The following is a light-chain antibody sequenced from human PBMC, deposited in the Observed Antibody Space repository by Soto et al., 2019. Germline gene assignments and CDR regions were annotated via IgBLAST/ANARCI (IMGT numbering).Light chain of an antibody. Sequence: QSVLTQPASVSGSPGQSITISCTGTSSDVGGYNYVPWYQQHPGKAPKLMIYDVTNRPSGVSDRFSGSKSGNTASLSISGLQADDEADYYCSSYTSSSTLVVFGGGTKLTVL. CDR1: SSDVGGYNY. CDR3: SSYTSSSTLVV. CDR2: DVT. J-gene: IGLJ3*02. V-gene: IGLV2-14*03.